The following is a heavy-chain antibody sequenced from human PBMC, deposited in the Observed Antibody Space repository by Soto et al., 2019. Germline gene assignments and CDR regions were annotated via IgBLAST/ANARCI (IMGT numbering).Heavy chain of an antibody. Sequence: ASVKVSCKASGYTFITYYMHWVRQAPGQGLEWMGIINPSGGSTSSAQKFQGRVTMTRDTSTSTVYMELSSLRSEDTALYYCVRASRMSSFDYWGQGTLVTVSS. J-gene: IGHJ4*02. CDR2: INPSGGST. V-gene: IGHV1-46*01. CDR1: GYTFITYY. D-gene: IGHD2-8*01. CDR3: VRASRMSSFDY.